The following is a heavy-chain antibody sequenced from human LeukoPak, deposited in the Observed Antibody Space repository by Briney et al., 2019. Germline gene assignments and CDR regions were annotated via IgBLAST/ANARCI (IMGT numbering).Heavy chain of an antibody. D-gene: IGHD3-22*01. J-gene: IGHJ4*02. CDR2: ISYDGSNK. V-gene: IGHV3-30*18. CDR1: GFTFSSYG. CDR3: AKPRFTGYYDSSGYPDY. Sequence: GGSLRLSCAASGFTFSSYGMHWVRQAPGKGLEWVAVISYDGSNKHYADSVKGRFTISRDNSKNTLYLQMNSLRAEDTAVYYCAKPRFTGYYDSSGYPDYWGQGTLVTVSS.